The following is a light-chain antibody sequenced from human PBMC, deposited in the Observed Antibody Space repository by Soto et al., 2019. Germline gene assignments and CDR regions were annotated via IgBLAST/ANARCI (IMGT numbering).Light chain of an antibody. CDR3: QHYGRSAIFT. V-gene: IGKV3-20*01. CDR1: QSLSSNY. J-gene: IGKJ3*01. Sequence: EIVLTQSPGTLSLSPGERATLSCRASQSLSSNYLAWYQQKPGQAPRLLIYGASSRASGIPDRFSGSGAGTYFTLTISSLEPEYFAVYYCQHYGRSAIFTLGPGTTVDIK. CDR2: GAS.